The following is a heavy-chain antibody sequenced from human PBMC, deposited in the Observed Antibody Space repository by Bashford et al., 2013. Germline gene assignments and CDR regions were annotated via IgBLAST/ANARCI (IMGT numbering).Heavy chain of an antibody. D-gene: IGHD2-21*02. CDR3: ATVSQRGDFVDH. V-gene: IGHV4-59*01. J-gene: IGHJ4*02. Sequence: SVDPVPHLLYFCGSISSYNWSWLRLPPGKGLEWLGYMFSMGSINYNPSFRGRVTLSVDKSRNHFSLNLRSLTTADTAVYYCATVSQRGDFVDHWGQGILVTVSS. CDR1: GSISSYN. CDR2: MFSMGSI.